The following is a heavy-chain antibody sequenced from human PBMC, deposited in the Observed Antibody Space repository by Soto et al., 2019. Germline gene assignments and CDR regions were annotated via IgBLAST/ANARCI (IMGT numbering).Heavy chain of an antibody. Sequence: ASVKVSCKASGYTLSSYDINWVRQATGQGLEWMGWINPNSGGTKSAEKFQGRVTMTRDTSISTAYMELSRLTSDDTAVYYCASAAVTGTAGLDFWGQGTQVTVSS. J-gene: IGHJ4*02. CDR1: GYTLSSYD. V-gene: IGHV1-2*02. D-gene: IGHD6-19*01. CDR2: INPNSGGT. CDR3: ASAAVTGTAGLDF.